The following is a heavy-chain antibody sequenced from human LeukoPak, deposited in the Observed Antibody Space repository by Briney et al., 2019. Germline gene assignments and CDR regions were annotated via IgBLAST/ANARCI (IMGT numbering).Heavy chain of an antibody. Sequence: TSETLSLTCTVSGGSISSYYWSWIRQPPGKGQEWIGYIYYSGSTNYNPSLKSRVTVSVDTSKNQFSLKLSSVTAADTAVYYCARDADSHGRDYWGQGTLVTVSS. D-gene: IGHD2-15*01. J-gene: IGHJ4*02. CDR1: GGSISSYY. CDR3: ARDADSHGRDY. V-gene: IGHV4-59*01. CDR2: IYYSGST.